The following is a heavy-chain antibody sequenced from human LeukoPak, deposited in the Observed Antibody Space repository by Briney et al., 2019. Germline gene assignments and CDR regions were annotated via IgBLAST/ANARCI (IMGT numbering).Heavy chain of an antibody. J-gene: IGHJ6*02. Sequence: PGGSLRLSCAASGFTFSSYWMSWVRQAPGKGLEWVANIKQDGSEKYYVDSVKGRFTISRDNAKNSLYLQMNSLRAEDTAVYYCARDMWSSSSFSFYYGMDVWGQGTTVTVSS. D-gene: IGHD6-6*01. CDR2: IKQDGSEK. CDR1: GFTFSSYW. V-gene: IGHV3-7*01. CDR3: ARDMWSSSSFSFYYGMDV.